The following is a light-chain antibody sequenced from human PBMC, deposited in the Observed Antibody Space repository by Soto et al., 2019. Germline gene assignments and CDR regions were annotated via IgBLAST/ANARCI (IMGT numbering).Light chain of an antibody. Sequence: EIPLTQSPATRSWSPGERATLSSRPSKGVANKYLAWYQQRPGQAPSPLIYAASSRATGVPDRFSGSGSGTDFTLTISRLEPEDFAVYYCQQYTNAHGITFGQGTRLEIK. CDR2: AAS. CDR1: KGVANKY. J-gene: IGKJ5*01. V-gene: IGKV3-20*01. CDR3: QQYTNAHGIT.